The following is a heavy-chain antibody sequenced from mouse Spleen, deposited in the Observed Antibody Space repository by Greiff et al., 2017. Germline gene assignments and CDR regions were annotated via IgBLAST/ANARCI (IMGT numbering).Heavy chain of an antibody. CDR3: ARNEGGYFDY. CDR2: IWSGGST. Sequence: QVQLKQSGPGLVQPSQSLSITCTVSGFSLTSYGVHWVRQSPGKGLEWLGVIWSGGSTDYNAAFISRLSISKDNSKSQVFFKMNRLQADDTAIYYCARNEGGYFDYWGQGTTLTVSS. V-gene: IGHV2-2*01. J-gene: IGHJ2*01. CDR1: GFSLTSYG.